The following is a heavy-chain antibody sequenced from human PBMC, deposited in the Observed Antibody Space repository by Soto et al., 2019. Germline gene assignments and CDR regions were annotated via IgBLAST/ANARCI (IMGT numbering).Heavy chain of an antibody. CDR1: AYTSTSYD. J-gene: IGHJ4*02. CDR3: ARTLYGDNVDY. CDR2: MNPNSGNT. Sequence: ASMQASTNASAYTSTSYDINWVRQATGQGLEWMGWMNPNSGNTGYAQKFQGRVTMTRNTSISTAYMELSSLRSEDTAVYYCARTLYGDNVDYWGQGTLVTVSS. D-gene: IGHD4-17*01. V-gene: IGHV1-8*01.